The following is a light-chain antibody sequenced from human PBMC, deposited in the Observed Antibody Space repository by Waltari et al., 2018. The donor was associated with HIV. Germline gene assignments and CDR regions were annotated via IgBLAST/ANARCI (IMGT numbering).Light chain of an antibody. J-gene: IGLJ2*01. Sequence: SYELTQPTSVSVSPGQTARITCSGDALPKQSTYWYQQKPGQAPVLVIYKDRERPSGIPERFSGSNSGTTVTLTISRVQAEDEADYYCQSADSSGSPYVVFGGGTKLTVL. CDR1: ALPKQS. V-gene: IGLV3-25*03. CDR2: KDR. CDR3: QSADSSGSPYVV.